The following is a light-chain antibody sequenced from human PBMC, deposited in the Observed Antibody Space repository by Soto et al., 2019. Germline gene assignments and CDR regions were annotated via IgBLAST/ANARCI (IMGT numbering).Light chain of an antibody. CDR3: QQYDNLPPYT. CDR1: RDISVY. J-gene: IGKJ2*01. Sequence: DLQMTQSPSSLSASVGDRVTITCQASRDISVYLNWFQQKPGKPPKLLVYDASNLQTGVPSRFSGSGSGTHVTFTISSLQHEDIAAYYCQQYDNLPPYTFGQGTKLEIK. V-gene: IGKV1-33*01. CDR2: DAS.